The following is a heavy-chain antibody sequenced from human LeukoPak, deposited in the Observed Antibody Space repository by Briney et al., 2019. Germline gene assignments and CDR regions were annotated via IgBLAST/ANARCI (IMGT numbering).Heavy chain of an antibody. CDR3: AKGTAAGTILALDY. J-gene: IGHJ4*02. CDR2: ITARGYP. Sequence: GGSLRLSCAASGFTFSTSGMVWVRQAPGKGPEWVSGITARGYPYYAESVKGRFTISRDNSKNTLYLQMNSLRAEDTAVYYCAKGTAAGTILALDYWGQGTLVTVSS. CDR1: GFTFSTSG. V-gene: IGHV3-23*01. D-gene: IGHD6-13*01.